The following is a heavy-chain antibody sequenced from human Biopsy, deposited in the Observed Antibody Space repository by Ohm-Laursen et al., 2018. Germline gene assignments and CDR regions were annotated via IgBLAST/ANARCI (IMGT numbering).Heavy chain of an antibody. D-gene: IGHD3-22*01. Sequence: GTLFLTCTVSGDSISSYYWSWIRQPPGKGLQWIGYVYYTGSTDYNPSLQSRVTISVDTSKNHFSLRLRSVTPADTAIYYRARDRGYYSDRTVPGYFDLWGRGTLVTVSS. V-gene: IGHV4-59*01. CDR2: VYYTGST. CDR1: GDSISSYY. J-gene: IGHJ2*01. CDR3: ARDRGYYSDRTVPGYFDL.